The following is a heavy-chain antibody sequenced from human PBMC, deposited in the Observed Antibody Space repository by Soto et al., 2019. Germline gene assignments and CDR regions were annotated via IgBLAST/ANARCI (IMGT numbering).Heavy chain of an antibody. CDR2: VSAYNRNT. D-gene: IGHD1-26*01. J-gene: IGHJ4*02. CDR1: GYTFRNYG. Sequence: QVQLVQSGAEVKKPGASVKVSCEAYGYTFRNYGITWVRQAPGQGLEWMGWVSAYNRNTNYAQKFQERVTMTTDTSTSTAYMELRSLRSEDTAIYFCARERKWESLPYWGQGTLVTVSS. V-gene: IGHV1-18*01. CDR3: ARERKWESLPY.